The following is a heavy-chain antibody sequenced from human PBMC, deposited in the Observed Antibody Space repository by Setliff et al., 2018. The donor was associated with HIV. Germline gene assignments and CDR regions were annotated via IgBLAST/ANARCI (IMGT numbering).Heavy chain of an antibody. V-gene: IGHV3-7*03. CDR3: AKTYYYDSSGYYYFDS. CDR1: GFTFSSYW. D-gene: IGHD3-22*01. CDR2: IKQDGSEK. J-gene: IGHJ4*02. Sequence: PGGSLRLSCAASGFTFSSYWMTWVRQAPGKGLEWVANIKQDGSEKYYVDSVKGRFTISRDNAKNSLYLQMNSLRAEDTAVYCCAKTYYYDSSGYYYFDSWGQGTLVTVSS.